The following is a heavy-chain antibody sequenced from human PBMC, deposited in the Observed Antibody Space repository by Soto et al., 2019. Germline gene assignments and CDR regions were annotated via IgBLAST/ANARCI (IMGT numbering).Heavy chain of an antibody. CDR1: GYTFTSYG. V-gene: IGHV1-18*04. CDR3: ATFPERWLRFYVLGGDY. Sequence: QVQLVQSGAEVKKPGASVKVSCKASGYTFTSYGISWVRQAPGQGLEWMGWISAYNGNTNYAQKLQGRVTMTTDTSTSTAYMELRSLRSDDTDVYNCATFPERWLRFYVLGGDYWGQGTLVTVSS. CDR2: ISAYNGNT. D-gene: IGHD5-12*01. J-gene: IGHJ4*02.